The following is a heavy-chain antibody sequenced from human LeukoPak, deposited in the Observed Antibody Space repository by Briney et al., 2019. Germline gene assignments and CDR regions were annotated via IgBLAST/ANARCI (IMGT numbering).Heavy chain of an antibody. Sequence: ASVKVSCKASGGTFSSYAISWVRQAPGQGLEWMGGIIPIFGTANYAQKFRGRVTITADESTSTAYMELSSLRSEDTAVYYCARSDSSSWYDAFDIWGQGTMVTVSS. CDR2: IIPIFGTA. D-gene: IGHD6-13*01. CDR3: ARSDSSSWYDAFDI. J-gene: IGHJ3*02. CDR1: GGTFSSYA. V-gene: IGHV1-69*13.